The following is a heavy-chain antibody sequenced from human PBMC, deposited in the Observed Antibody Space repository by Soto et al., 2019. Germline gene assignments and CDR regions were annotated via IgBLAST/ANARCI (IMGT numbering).Heavy chain of an antibody. V-gene: IGHV3-7*03. CDR2: IKQDGSEK. J-gene: IGHJ4*02. CDR3: ARDPLAVGAF. Sequence: GGSLRLSCASSGFTFISYWMSWVRQAPGKGLEWVANIKQDGSEKYYVDSVKGRFTISRDNAKNSLYLQMNSLRAEDTAVYYCARDPLAVGAFWGQGTLVTVSS. CDR1: GFTFISYW. D-gene: IGHD1-26*01.